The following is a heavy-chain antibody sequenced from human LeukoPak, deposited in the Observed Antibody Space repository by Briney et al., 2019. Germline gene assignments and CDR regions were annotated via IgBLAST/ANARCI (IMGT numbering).Heavy chain of an antibody. CDR2: ISYDGSNK. CDR3: ARDMPCTSCPRPEIELSGY. Sequence: GGSLRLSCAASGFTFSSYAMHWVRQAPGKGLEWVAVISYDGSNKYYADSVKGRFTISRDNSKNTLYLQMNSLRAEDTAVYYCARDMPCTSCPRPEIELSGYWGQGTLVTVSS. CDR1: GFTFSSYA. J-gene: IGHJ4*02. V-gene: IGHV3-30-3*01. D-gene: IGHD2-2*01.